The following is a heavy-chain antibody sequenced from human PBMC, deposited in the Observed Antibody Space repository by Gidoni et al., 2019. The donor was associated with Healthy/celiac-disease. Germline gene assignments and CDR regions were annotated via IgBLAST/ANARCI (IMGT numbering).Heavy chain of an antibody. CDR2: IYYSGST. V-gene: IGHV4-59*08. CDR1: GGSISSYY. Sequence: QVQLQESGPGLVKPSATLSLTCTVSGGSISSYYWSWIRQPPGKGLEWIGYIYYSGSTNYNPSLKSRVTISVDTSKNQFSLKLSSVTAADTAVYYCARQAAVAGFDYWGQGTLVTVSS. CDR3: ARQAAVAGFDY. J-gene: IGHJ4*02. D-gene: IGHD6-19*01.